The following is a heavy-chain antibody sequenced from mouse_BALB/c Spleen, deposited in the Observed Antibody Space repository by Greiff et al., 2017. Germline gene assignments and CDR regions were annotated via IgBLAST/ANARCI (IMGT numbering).Heavy chain of an antibody. Sequence: EVQLQESGPSLVKPSQTLSLTCSVTGDSITSGYWNWIRKFPGHKLEYMGYISYSGSTYYNPSLKSRISITRDTSKNQYYLQLNSVTTEDTATYYCARYNDGYSYAMDYWGQGTSVTVSS. D-gene: IGHD2-3*01. CDR1: GDSITSGY. CDR2: ISYSGST. V-gene: IGHV3-8*02. CDR3: ARYNDGYSYAMDY. J-gene: IGHJ4*01.